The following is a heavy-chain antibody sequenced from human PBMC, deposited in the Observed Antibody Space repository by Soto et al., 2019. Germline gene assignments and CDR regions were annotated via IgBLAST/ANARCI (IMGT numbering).Heavy chain of an antibody. CDR1: GFTFSSYE. CDR2: ISSSGSTI. CDR3: ARVYYDSSGYYLFDY. D-gene: IGHD3-22*01. V-gene: IGHV3-48*03. Sequence: VGSLRLSCAASGFTFSSYEMNWVRQAPGKGLEWVSYISSSGSTIYYADSVKGRFTISRDNAKNSLYLQMNSLRAEDTAVYYCARVYYDSSGYYLFDYWGQGTLVTVSS. J-gene: IGHJ4*02.